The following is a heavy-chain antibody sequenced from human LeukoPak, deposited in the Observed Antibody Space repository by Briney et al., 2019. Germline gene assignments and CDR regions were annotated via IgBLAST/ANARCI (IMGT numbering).Heavy chain of an antibody. CDR3: ARYCSSTSCSGYAFDI. D-gene: IGHD2-2*01. V-gene: IGHV4-31*03. J-gene: IGHJ3*02. CDR2: IYYSGST. CDR1: SHSISSGGYY. Sequence: SQTLSLTCTLSSHSISSGGYYCRWIRQHPGKGLEWIEYIYYSGSTYYNPSLKSRVTISVDTSKNQFSLKLSSVTAADTAVYYCARYCSSTSCSGYAFDIWGQGTMVTVSS.